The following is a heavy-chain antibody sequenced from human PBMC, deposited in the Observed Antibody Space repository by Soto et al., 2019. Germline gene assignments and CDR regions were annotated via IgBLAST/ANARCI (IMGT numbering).Heavy chain of an antibody. V-gene: IGHV3-30-3*01. CDR3: AREETPPGIWYYYYGMDV. Sequence: QVQLVESGGGVVQSGRSLRLSCAASGFTFSSYAMHWVRQAPGKGLEWVAVISYDGSNKYYADSVKGRFTISRDNSKNTLYLQMNSLRAEDTAVYYCAREETPPGIWYYYYGMDVWGQWTTVTVSS. D-gene: IGHD1-20*01. CDR1: GFTFSSYA. CDR2: ISYDGSNK. J-gene: IGHJ6*02.